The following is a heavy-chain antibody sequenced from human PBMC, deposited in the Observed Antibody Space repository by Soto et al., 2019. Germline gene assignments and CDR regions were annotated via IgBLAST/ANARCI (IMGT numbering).Heavy chain of an antibody. V-gene: IGHV3-48*02. CDR1: GFTFSSYS. Sequence: GGSLRLSCAASGFTFSSYSMNWVRQAPGKGLEWVSYISSSSSTIYYADSVKGRFTISRDNAKNSLYLQMNSLRDEDTAVYYCARDLSGYCSSTSCYAEIKKGYYYYYGMDVWGQGTTVTVSS. CDR3: ARDLSGYCSSTSCYAEIKKGYYYYYGMDV. J-gene: IGHJ6*02. D-gene: IGHD2-2*01. CDR2: ISSSSSTI.